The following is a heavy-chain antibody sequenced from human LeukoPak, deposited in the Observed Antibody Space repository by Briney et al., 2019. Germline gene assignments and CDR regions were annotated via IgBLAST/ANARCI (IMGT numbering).Heavy chain of an antibody. Sequence: GGSLRLSCAASGFTFSSYEMNWVRQAPGKGLEWVSYISSSGSTIYYADSVKGRFTISRDNAKNSLYLQMNSLRAEDTAVYYCARGTKNRMVPDYFDYWGQGTLVTVSS. CDR1: GFTFSSYE. V-gene: IGHV3-48*03. D-gene: IGHD3-10*01. CDR3: ARGTKNRMVPDYFDY. J-gene: IGHJ4*02. CDR2: ISSSGSTI.